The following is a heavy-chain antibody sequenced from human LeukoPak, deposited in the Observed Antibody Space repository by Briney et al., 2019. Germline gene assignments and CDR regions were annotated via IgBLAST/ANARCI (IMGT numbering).Heavy chain of an antibody. CDR1: GFTFSNYA. V-gene: IGHV3-64*01. Sequence: PGGSLRLSCAASGFTFSNYAMHWVRQAPGKGLEYVSAISSDRGSIYYTNSVKGRFTISRDDSKNTLYLQMGSLRAEDMAVYYCARGPYYGDYVDYWGQGTLVTVSS. CDR3: ARGPYYGDYVDY. J-gene: IGHJ4*02. CDR2: ISSDRGSI. D-gene: IGHD4-17*01.